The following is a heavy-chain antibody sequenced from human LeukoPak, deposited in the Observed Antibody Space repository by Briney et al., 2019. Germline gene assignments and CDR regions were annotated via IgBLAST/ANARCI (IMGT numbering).Heavy chain of an antibody. CDR1: GFTFNNYA. D-gene: IGHD6-19*01. CDR2: IGAGGTYT. J-gene: IGHJ4*02. CDR3: AKQEVVAVAPFDY. V-gene: IGHV3-23*01. Sequence: GGSLRLSCAASGFTFNNYAMNWVRQAPGEGLQWVSGIGAGGTYTYYADSVKGRFTISRDNSKNTLYLQMNSLRAEDTAVYYCAKQEVVAVAPFDYWGQGTLVTVSS.